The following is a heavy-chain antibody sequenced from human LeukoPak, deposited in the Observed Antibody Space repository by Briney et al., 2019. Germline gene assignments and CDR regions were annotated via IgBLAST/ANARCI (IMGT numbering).Heavy chain of an antibody. V-gene: IGHV3-23*01. CDR1: GFTFSSYA. CDR3: AKETNGVVIIGYYFDY. CDR2: ISGSGGST. J-gene: IGHJ4*02. D-gene: IGHD3-3*01. Sequence: GGSLRLSCAASGFTFSSYAMSWVRQAPGKGLEGVSAISGSGGSTYYADSVKGRFTISRDNSKNTLYLQMNSLRAEDTAVYYCAKETNGVVIIGYYFDYWGQGTLVTVSS.